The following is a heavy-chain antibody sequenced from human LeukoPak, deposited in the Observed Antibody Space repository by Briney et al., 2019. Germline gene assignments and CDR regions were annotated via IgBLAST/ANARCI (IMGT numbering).Heavy chain of an antibody. D-gene: IGHD2-8*01. CDR2: IDVSGAYT. CDR1: GFTSSSYP. CDR3: ARHLMTNTFDI. J-gene: IGHJ3*02. Sequence: GGSLRLSCAASGFTSSSYPMSWVRQAPGKGLEWVSAIDVSGAYTYYADSVNGRFTVYRDNSKNTLYLQVNSLRAEDTAVYYCARHLMTNTFDIWGQGTMVTVSS. V-gene: IGHV3-23*01.